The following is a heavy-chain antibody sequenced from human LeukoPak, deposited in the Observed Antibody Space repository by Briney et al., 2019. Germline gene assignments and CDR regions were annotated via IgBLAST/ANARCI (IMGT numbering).Heavy chain of an antibody. CDR3: AKRGVEMSAVRPDNWLDP. V-gene: IGHV4-59*08. J-gene: IGHJ5*02. D-gene: IGHD5-24*01. CDR1: GGSISTHY. CDR2: ISYSGST. Sequence: SETLSLTCSVSGGSISTHYYNWIRQSPGKGLEWIGRISYSGSTNYNPSLQSRVTISIDTSKNQFPLRLTSVTAADTAVYYCAKRGVEMSAVRPDNWLDPWGQGTLVTVSS.